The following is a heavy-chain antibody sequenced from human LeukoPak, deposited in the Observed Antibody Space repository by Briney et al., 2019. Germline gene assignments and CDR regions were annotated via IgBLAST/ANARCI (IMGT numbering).Heavy chain of an antibody. Sequence: ASVKVSCKASGGTFSSYAISWVRQAPGQGLEWMEGIIPIFVTANYAQKFQGRVTITSDKSTSTAYMELSSLRSEDTAVYYCAKVSSSGWDAHAFDIWGQGTMVTVSS. V-gene: IGHV1-69*06. CDR2: IIPIFVTA. CDR3: AKVSSSGWDAHAFDI. J-gene: IGHJ3*02. CDR1: GGTFSSYA. D-gene: IGHD6-19*01.